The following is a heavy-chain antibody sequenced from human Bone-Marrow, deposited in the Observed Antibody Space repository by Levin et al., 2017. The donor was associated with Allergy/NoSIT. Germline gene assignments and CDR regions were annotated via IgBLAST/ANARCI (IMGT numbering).Heavy chain of an antibody. CDR1: GGSLNSGDYY. Sequence: SQTLSLTCTVSGGSLNSGDYYWSWVRQPPGKGLEWIGYIYYGGTIHYNPSLESRVLISVDSSKNQFSLKLSSVTAADTAVYYCARGLGLGSSTWGQGSLVTVSS. D-gene: IGHD2-2*01. CDR2: IYYGGTI. V-gene: IGHV4-30-4*01. CDR3: ARGLGLGSST. J-gene: IGHJ5*02.